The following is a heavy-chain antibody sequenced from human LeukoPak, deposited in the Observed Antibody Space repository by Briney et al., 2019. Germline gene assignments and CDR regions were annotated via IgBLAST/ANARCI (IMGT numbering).Heavy chain of an antibody. CDR2: INHSGST. CDR3: ARMPSDSSSWKTDY. V-gene: IGHV4-34*01. J-gene: IGHJ4*02. Sequence: AETLSLTCAAYGGSFSGYYWSWIRQPPGKGLEWLGEINHSGSTNYTPSLKSRVTISVDTSKNQFSLKLSSVTAADTAVYYCARMPSDSSSWKTDYWGQGTLVTVSS. CDR1: GGSFSGYY. D-gene: IGHD6-13*01.